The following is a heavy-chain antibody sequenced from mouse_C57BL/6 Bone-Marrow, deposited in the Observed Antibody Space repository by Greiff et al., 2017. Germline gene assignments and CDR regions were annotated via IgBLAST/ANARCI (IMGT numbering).Heavy chain of an antibody. CDR2: ISYSGSP. J-gene: IGHJ2*01. CDR3: ARFQLFFDS. D-gene: IGHD4-1*02. V-gene: IGHV3-8*01. CDR1: GYSITSDY. Sequence: EVKLMESGPGLAKPSQTLSLTCSVTGYSITSDYWNWIRKFPGNKLEYMGYISYSGSPYYNPSLKSRISISRYTSKNLYYRKLNSVTTEDSSTYYCARFQLFFDSWGKGTTLTVSS.